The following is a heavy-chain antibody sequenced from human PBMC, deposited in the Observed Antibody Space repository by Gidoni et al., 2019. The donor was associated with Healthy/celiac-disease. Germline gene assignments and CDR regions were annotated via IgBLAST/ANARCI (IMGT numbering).Heavy chain of an antibody. V-gene: IGHV7-4-1*02. D-gene: IGHD3-3*01. J-gene: IGHJ5*02. CDR1: GYTFTSYA. CDR3: ARAPHTIFGVVIIEGWCDP. CDR2: INTTTGNP. Sequence: VQLVHSGSELKKPAASVKVSCKASGYTFTSYAMNWVRQAPGQGLEWMGCINTTTGNPTYDQGFTGRFVFSLDTSGSTAYLQISSLKAEDTAVYYCARAPHTIFGVVIIEGWCDPWGQGTLVNVSS.